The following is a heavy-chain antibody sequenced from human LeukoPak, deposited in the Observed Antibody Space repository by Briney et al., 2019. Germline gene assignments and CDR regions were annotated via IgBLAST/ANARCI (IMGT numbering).Heavy chain of an antibody. CDR2: ISSSGSTI. CDR3: ARAVRRAYGRSTAVYFDY. J-gene: IGHJ4*02. CDR1: GFTFSSYS. Sequence: RTGGSLRLSCAASGFTFSSYSMNWVRQAPGKGLEWVSYISSSGSTIYYADSLKGRFTISRDNAKNSLYLQMNSLRAEDTAVYYCARAVRRAYGRSTAVYFDYWGQGTLVTVSS. V-gene: IGHV3-48*04. D-gene: IGHD3-10*01.